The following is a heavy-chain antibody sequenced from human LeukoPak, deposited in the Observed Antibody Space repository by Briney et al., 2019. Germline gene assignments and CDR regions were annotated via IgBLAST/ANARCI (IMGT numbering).Heavy chain of an antibody. CDR2: INHSGST. CDR3: AREVGYSYGYHY. J-gene: IGHJ4*02. V-gene: IGHV4-34*01. CDR1: GGSFSGYY. D-gene: IGHD5-18*01. Sequence: SETESLTCAVYGGSFSGYYWSWIRQPPGKGLEWIGEINHSGSTNYNPSLKSRVTISVDTSKNQFSLKLSSVTAADTAVYYCAREVGYSYGYHYWGQGTLVTVSS.